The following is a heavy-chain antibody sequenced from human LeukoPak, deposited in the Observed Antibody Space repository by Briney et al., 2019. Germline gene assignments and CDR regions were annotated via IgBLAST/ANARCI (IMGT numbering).Heavy chain of an antibody. CDR1: GFTFSSYG. J-gene: IGHJ6*03. V-gene: IGHV3-30*02. Sequence: GGSLRLSCAASGFTFSSYGMHWVRQAPGKGLEWVAFIRYDGSNRYYADSVKGRFTISRDNSKNTLYLQMNSLRAEDTAVYYCAKNGDRGAYCSGGSCYPYYHQNMDVGGKGTTVTISS. D-gene: IGHD2-15*01. CDR2: IRYDGSNR. CDR3: AKNGDRGAYCSGGSCYPYYHQNMDV.